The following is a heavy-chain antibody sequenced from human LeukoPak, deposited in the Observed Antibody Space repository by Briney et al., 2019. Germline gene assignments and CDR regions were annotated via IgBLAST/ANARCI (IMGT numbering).Heavy chain of an antibody. Sequence: GESLKISCKGSGYSFTNYWIGWVRQMPGKGLEWMGIIYPADSDTRYSPSFQGQVTISVDKFINTAYLQWSSLKASDTAMYYCARQFCSGGSCSIFDYWGQGTPVTVSS. CDR2: IYPADSDT. CDR1: GYSFTNYW. CDR3: ARQFCSGGSCSIFDY. V-gene: IGHV5-51*01. J-gene: IGHJ4*02. D-gene: IGHD2-15*01.